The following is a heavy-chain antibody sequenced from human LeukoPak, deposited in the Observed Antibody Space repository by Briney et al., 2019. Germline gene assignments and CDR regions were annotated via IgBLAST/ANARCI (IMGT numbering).Heavy chain of an antibody. CDR1: GGSISSSSYY. J-gene: IGHJ6*02. Sequence: PSETLSLTCTVSGGSISSSSYYWGWRRQPPGTGLEWIGSIYYSGSTYYNPSLKIRVIISVDTSKNQFSLKLSSVTAADTAVYYCARDFPRFWSGQQYGMDVWGQGTTVTVSS. CDR3: ARDFPRFWSGQQYGMDV. D-gene: IGHD3-3*01. CDR2: IYYSGST. V-gene: IGHV4-39*02.